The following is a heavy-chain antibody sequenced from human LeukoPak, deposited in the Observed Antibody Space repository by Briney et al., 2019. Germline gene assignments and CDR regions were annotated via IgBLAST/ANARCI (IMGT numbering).Heavy chain of an antibody. Sequence: TGGSLRLSCAASAFTFSSHWMHWVRQAPGKGLVWVSRLNTDGSSTVYADSVKGRFTIPRDNAKNTLYLQMNSLRAEDTAVYYCAIGYYDSNDSNRSNWFDPWGQGTLVTVSS. CDR2: LNTDGSST. CDR1: AFTFSSHW. V-gene: IGHV3-74*01. D-gene: IGHD3-22*01. CDR3: AIGYYDSNDSNRSNWFDP. J-gene: IGHJ5*02.